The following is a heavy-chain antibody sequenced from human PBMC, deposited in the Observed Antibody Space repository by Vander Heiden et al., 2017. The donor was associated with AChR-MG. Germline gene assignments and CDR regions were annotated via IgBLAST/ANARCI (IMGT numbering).Heavy chain of an antibody. CDR3: ARDFGESAFDY. J-gene: IGHJ4*02. V-gene: IGHV3-30-3*01. CDR2: ISYDGSNK. Sequence: SGFTFSSYAMHWVRQAPGKGLEWVAVISYDGSNKYYADSVKGRFTISRDNSKNTLYLQMNSLRAEDTAVYYCARDFGESAFDYWGQGTLVTVSS. CDR1: GFTFSSYA. D-gene: IGHD3-3*01.